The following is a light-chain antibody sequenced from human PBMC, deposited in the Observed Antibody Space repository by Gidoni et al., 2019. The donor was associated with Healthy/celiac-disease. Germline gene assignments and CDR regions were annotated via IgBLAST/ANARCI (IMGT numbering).Light chain of an antibody. CDR1: QSVLYSSNNKNY. CDR2: WAS. CDR3: QQYYSTPYT. V-gene: IGKV4-1*01. J-gene: IGKJ2*01. Sequence: DIVMTQSPYSLASSLGERATINCKSSQSVLYSSNNKNYLAWYQQKPGQPPKLLIYWASTRESGVPDRFSGSGSGTDFTLTISSLQAEDVAVYYCQQYYSTPYTFGQXTKLEIK.